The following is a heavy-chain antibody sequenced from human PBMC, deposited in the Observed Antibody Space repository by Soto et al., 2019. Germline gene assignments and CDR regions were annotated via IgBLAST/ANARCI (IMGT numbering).Heavy chain of an antibody. Sequence: PSETLSLTCTVSGGSISSGGYYWSWIRQHPGKGLEWIGYIYYSGSTYYNPSLKSRVTISVDTSKNQFSLKLSSVTAADTAVYYCARAAYTAYSYYGMDVWGQGTTVTVSS. CDR1: GGSISSGGYY. CDR2: IYYSGST. D-gene: IGHD2-2*02. V-gene: IGHV4-31*03. CDR3: ARAAYTAYSYYGMDV. J-gene: IGHJ6*02.